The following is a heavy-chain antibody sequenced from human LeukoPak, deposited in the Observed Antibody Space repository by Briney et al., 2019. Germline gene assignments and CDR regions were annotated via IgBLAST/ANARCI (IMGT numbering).Heavy chain of an antibody. D-gene: IGHD3-10*01. CDR2: IYHSGST. CDR3: ARVFTMVRGVFQEPDAFDI. J-gene: IGHJ3*02. V-gene: IGHV4-38-2*01. CDR1: GYSISSGYY. Sequence: SETLSLTCAVSGYSISSGYYWGWIRQPPGKGLEWIGSIYHSGSTYYNPSLKSRVTMSVDTSKNQFSLKLSSVTAADTAVYYCARVFTMVRGVFQEPDAFDIWGQGTMVTVSS.